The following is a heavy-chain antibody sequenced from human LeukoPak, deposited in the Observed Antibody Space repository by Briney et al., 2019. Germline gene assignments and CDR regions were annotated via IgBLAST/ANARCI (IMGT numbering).Heavy chain of an antibody. Sequence: SETLSLNCTVSGVSISGGSFHWGWVRQPPGKGLEWIGNIHYSGSTYYNPSLKSPVSISVYTSKNHFSLQLSSVTAADTAVYYCAGRVGASIWTGMHFWGQGTLVAVSS. V-gene: IGHV4-39*02. J-gene: IGHJ4*02. CDR1: GVSISGGSFH. CDR3: AGRVGASIWTGMHF. D-gene: IGHD1-26*01. CDR2: IHYSGST.